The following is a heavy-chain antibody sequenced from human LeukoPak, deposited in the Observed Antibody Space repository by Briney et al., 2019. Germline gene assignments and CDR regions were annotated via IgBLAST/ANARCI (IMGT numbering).Heavy chain of an antibody. CDR2: ISWNSGSI. V-gene: IGHV3-9*01. CDR1: GFTFDDYA. Sequence: GGSLRLSCAASGFTFDDYAMHWVRQAPRKGLEWVSGISWNSGSIGYADSVKGRFTISRDNAKNSLYLQMNSLRAEDTALYYCAKDISPEYNSSWLFDYWGQGTLVTVSS. D-gene: IGHD6-13*01. CDR3: AKDISPEYNSSWLFDY. J-gene: IGHJ4*02.